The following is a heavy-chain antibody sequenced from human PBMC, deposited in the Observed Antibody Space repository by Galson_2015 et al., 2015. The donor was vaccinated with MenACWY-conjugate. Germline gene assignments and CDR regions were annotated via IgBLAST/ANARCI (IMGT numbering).Heavy chain of an antibody. J-gene: IGHJ6*03. Sequence: YADSVKGRFTVSRDNAKNTLYLQMNSLRPADTAVYYCARVVTEKFYYNYYYMDVWGKGTTVTVSS. CDR3: ARVVTEKFYYNYYYMDV. V-gene: IGHV3-74*01. D-gene: IGHD2-21*02.